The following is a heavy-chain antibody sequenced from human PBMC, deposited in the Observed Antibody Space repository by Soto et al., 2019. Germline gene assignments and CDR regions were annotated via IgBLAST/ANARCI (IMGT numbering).Heavy chain of an antibody. Sequence: EVQLVESGGGLVQPGGSLRLSCAASGFTFSDHYMDWVRQAPGKGLEWVGRTRNKANSYTTEYAASVKGRFTISRDDSKNSLYLQMNSLKTEDTAVYYCASTPLGYGEGYWGQGTLVTVSS. J-gene: IGHJ4*02. D-gene: IGHD4-17*01. CDR2: TRNKANSYTT. CDR1: GFTFSDHY. V-gene: IGHV3-72*01. CDR3: ASTPLGYGEGY.